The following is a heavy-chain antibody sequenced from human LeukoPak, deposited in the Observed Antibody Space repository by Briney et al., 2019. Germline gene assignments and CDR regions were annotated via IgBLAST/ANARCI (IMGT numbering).Heavy chain of an antibody. J-gene: IGHJ4*02. CDR3: APSAICNIMRTPANRLFDS. CDR1: GYTLNELS. CDR2: FDPEDGET. Sequence: GASVKVSCKVSGYTLNELSIHWVRQAPGKGLEWMGGFDPEDGETVYAQKFQGRVTMTEDTSTDTAYMELSSLTSGDTAVYYCAPSAICNIMRTPANRLFDSWGQGTLVTVSS. V-gene: IGHV1-24*01. D-gene: IGHD3-3*01.